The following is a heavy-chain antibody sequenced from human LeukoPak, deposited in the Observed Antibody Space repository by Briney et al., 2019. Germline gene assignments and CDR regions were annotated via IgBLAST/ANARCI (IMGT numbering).Heavy chain of an antibody. CDR1: GGTFSSYA. CDR3: ARRSYDSSGYSILFDAFDI. CDR2: SIPILGIA. Sequence: ASVKVSCKASGGTFSSYAISWVRQAPGQGLEWMGGSIPILGIANYAQKFQGRVTITADKSTSTAYMELSSLRSEDTAVYYCARRSYDSSGYSILFDAFDIWGQGTMVTVSS. J-gene: IGHJ3*02. D-gene: IGHD3-22*01. V-gene: IGHV1-69*04.